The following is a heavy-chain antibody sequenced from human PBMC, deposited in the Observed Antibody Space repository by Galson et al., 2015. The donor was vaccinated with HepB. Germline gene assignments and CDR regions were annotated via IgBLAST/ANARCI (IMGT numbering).Heavy chain of an antibody. J-gene: IGHJ5*02. CDR3: AKDRLGGMTTVTTHWFDP. CDR2: ISGSDSST. Sequence: SLRLSCAASGFTFSSYAMSWVRQAPGKGLEWVSTISGSDSSTYYADSVKGRFTISRDNSKNKLYLQMNSLRAEDTAVYYCAKDRLGGMTTVTTHWFDPWGQRTLVTVSS. V-gene: IGHV3-23*01. CDR1: GFTFSSYA. D-gene: IGHD4-11*01.